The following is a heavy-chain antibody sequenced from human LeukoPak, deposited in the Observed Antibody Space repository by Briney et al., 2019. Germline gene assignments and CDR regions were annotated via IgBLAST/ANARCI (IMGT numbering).Heavy chain of an antibody. J-gene: IGHJ4*02. CDR3: ARTERNAKFDY. V-gene: IGHV1-46*01. CDR2: INLSGGST. Sequence: ASVKVSCKASGYTFTSYYMHWVRQAPGQGLEWMGIINLSGGSTSYAQKFQGRVTMTRDTSTSTAYMELRSLRSDDTAVYYCARTERNAKFDYWGQGTLVTVSS. D-gene: IGHD2-2*01. CDR1: GYTFTSYY.